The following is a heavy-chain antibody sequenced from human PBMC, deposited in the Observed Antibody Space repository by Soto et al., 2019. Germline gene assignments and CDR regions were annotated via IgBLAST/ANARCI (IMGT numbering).Heavy chain of an antibody. D-gene: IGHD2-8*01. CDR1: GFTFSSYG. J-gene: IGHJ6*02. V-gene: IGHV3-33*01. Sequence: QVQLVESGGGVVQPGRSLRLSCAASGFTFSSYGMHWVRQAPGKGLEWVAVIWYDGSNKYYADSVKGRFTISRDNSKNTLYLRMNSLRAEDTAVYYCARDFLRYCTNGVWRTFYSYYYYGMDVWGQGTTVTVSS. CDR2: IWYDGSNK. CDR3: ARDFLRYCTNGVWRTFYSYYYYGMDV.